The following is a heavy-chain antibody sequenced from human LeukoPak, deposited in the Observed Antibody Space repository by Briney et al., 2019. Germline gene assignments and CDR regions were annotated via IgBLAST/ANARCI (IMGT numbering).Heavy chain of an antibody. V-gene: IGHV3-23*01. J-gene: IGHJ4*02. CDR3: ARVIRAAPGKGYFDY. CDR2: ISGSGGST. Sequence: GGSLRLSCATSGFIFSTYALSWVRQAPGKGLEWASSISGSGGSTYHADSVKGRFTISRDSSKNTLYLQMDSLRAEDTAIYYCARVIRAAPGKGYFDYWGQGTLVTVSS. D-gene: IGHD6-13*01. CDR1: GFIFSTYA.